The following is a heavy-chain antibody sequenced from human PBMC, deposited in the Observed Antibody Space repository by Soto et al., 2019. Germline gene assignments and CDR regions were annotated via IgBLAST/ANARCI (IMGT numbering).Heavy chain of an antibody. Sequence: PGGSLRLSCAASGFTFSSNAMSWVRQAPGKGLEWVSAISGSGGSTYYADSVKGRFTISRDNSKNTLYLQMNSLRAEDTAVYYCAKVYDSSGYRYGMDVWGQGTTVTVSS. V-gene: IGHV3-23*01. CDR1: GFTFSSNA. J-gene: IGHJ6*02. D-gene: IGHD3-22*01. CDR2: ISGSGGST. CDR3: AKVYDSSGYRYGMDV.